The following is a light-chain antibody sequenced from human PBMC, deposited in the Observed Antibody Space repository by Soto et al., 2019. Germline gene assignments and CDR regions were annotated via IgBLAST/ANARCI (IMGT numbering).Light chain of an antibody. J-gene: IGKJ1*01. CDR3: QQRGDWPA. CDR2: SAS. CDR1: QSVASSY. Sequence: EVVLTQSPGTLSLSPGERVTLSCRASQSVASSYLAWYQQKPGRAPRLLFYSASSRATGIPDRFSGSGSGTDFTLTISRLEPEDFAVYYCQQRGDWPAFGQGTKVEIK. V-gene: IGKV3D-20*02.